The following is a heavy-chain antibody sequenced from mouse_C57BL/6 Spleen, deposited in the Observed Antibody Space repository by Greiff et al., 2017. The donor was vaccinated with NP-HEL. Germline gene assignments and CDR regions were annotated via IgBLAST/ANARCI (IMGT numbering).Heavy chain of an antibody. Sequence: DVQLVESGGDLVKPGGSLKLSCAASGFTFSSYGMSWVRQTPDKRLEWVATISSGGSYTYYPDSVKGRFTISRDNAKNTLYLQMSSLKSEDTAMYYCARPGDYHSNRGYFDVWGTGTTVTVSS. V-gene: IGHV5-6*01. CDR3: ARPGDYHSNRGYFDV. CDR1: GFTFSSYG. D-gene: IGHD2-5*01. J-gene: IGHJ1*03. CDR2: ISSGGSYT.